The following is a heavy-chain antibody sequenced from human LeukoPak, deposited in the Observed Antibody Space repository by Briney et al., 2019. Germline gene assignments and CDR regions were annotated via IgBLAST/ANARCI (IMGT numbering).Heavy chain of an antibody. J-gene: IGHJ4*02. V-gene: IGHV3-7*01. D-gene: IGHD4-23*01. CDR2: IKQDGSEK. Sequence: PGGSLRLSCVASGFTFSSSWMSWVRQAPGKGLEWVANIKQDGSEKYYVDSVKGRFTISRDNAKNSLYLQMTSLRAEDTAVYYCARDLLDYGGNYYDYWGQGTLVTVSS. CDR3: ARDLLDYGGNYYDY. CDR1: GFTFSSSW.